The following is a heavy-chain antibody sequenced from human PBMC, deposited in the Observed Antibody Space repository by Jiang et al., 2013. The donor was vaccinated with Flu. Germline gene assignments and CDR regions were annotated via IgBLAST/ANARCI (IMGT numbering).Heavy chain of an antibody. J-gene: IGHJ4*02. V-gene: IGHV4-34*01. D-gene: IGHD3-16*02. CDR1: GGSFSGYY. CDR3: ARALMITFGGVIVPYYFDY. Sequence: LLKPSETLSLTCAVYGGSFSGYYWSWIRQPPGKGLEWIGEINHSGSTNYNPSLKSRVTISVDTSKNQFSLKLSSVTAADTAVYYCARALMITFGGVIVPYYFDYWGQGTLVTVSS. CDR2: INHSGST.